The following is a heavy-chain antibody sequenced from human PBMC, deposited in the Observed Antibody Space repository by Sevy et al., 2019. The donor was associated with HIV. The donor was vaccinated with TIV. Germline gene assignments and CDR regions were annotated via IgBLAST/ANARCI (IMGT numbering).Heavy chain of an antibody. D-gene: IGHD3-22*01. CDR1: GGSVSSGSYY. CDR2: IYYSGRT. V-gene: IGHV4-61*01. J-gene: IGHJ4*02. Sequence: SETLSLTCTVSGGSVSSGSYYWSWIRQSPGKGLEWIGYIYYSGRTNYNPSLKSRVTISVDTSKNQFSLKLSSVTAADTAVYYCARLLLEYYYDSSGYYPRPSYFDYWGQGTLVTVSS. CDR3: ARLLLEYYYDSSGYYPRPSYFDY.